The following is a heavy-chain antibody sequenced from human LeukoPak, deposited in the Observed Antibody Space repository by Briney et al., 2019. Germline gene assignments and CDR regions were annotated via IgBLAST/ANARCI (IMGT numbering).Heavy chain of an antibody. J-gene: IGHJ5*02. D-gene: IGHD3-22*01. CDR3: ARSEYYYDSSGYHNWFDP. Sequence: SETLSLTCTVSGVSISSYYWSWIRQPPGKGLEWIGYIYYSGSTNYNPSLKSRVTISVDTTKNQFSLKLISVTAADTAVYYCARSEYYYDSSGYHNWFDPWGQGTLVTVSS. V-gene: IGHV4-59*01. CDR1: GVSISSYY. CDR2: IYYSGST.